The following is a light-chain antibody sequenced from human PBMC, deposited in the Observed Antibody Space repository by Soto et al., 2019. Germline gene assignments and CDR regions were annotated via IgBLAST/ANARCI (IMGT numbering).Light chain of an antibody. CDR1: SSDVGGYDY. V-gene: IGLV2-14*01. CDR3: SSYSISTAYL. CDR2: EVS. Sequence: QSALTQPASVSGSPGQSITISCTGTSSDVGGYDYVSWYQLHPGKAPKLMVFEVSNRPSGVSYRFSCSKSGNTASLTISGLQAEDEADYFCSSYSISTAYLFGTGTKVTVL. J-gene: IGLJ1*01.